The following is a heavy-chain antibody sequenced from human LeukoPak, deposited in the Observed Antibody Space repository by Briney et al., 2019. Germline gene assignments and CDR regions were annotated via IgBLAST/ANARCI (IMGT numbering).Heavy chain of an antibody. CDR3: ARDSAAGNVGFDY. Sequence: GASVKVSCKASGYTFTGYYMHWVRQAPGQGLEWMGWINPNSGGTNYAQKFQGRVTVTRDTSISTAYMELSRLRSDDTAVYYCARDSAAGNVGFDYWGQGTLVTVSS. V-gene: IGHV1-2*02. D-gene: IGHD6-13*01. CDR2: INPNSGGT. J-gene: IGHJ4*02. CDR1: GYTFTGYY.